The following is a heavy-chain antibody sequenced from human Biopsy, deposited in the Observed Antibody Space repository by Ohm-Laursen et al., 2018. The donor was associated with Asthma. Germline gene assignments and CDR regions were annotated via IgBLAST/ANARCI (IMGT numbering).Heavy chain of an antibody. J-gene: IGHJ6*02. CDR2: IMNAFGTT. CDR1: GGTFSNFA. D-gene: IGHD6-19*01. V-gene: IGHV1-69*01. Sequence: SSAKVSCKAPGGTFSNFAISLVRQAPGQGLEWLGGIMNAFGTTNYAQTFQGRVTITADESTSTAYMEVTSLRSEDTAIYYCARCQVGYSSGWSLLLKKIYYSGMDVWGQGTAVTVSS. CDR3: ARCQVGYSSGWSLLLKKIYYSGMDV.